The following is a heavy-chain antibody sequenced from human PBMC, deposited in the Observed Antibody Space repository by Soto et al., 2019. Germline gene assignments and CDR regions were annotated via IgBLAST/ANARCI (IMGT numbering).Heavy chain of an antibody. Sequence: GASVKVSCKASGGTFSSYTISWVRQAPGQGLEWMGRIIPILGIANYAQKFQGRVTITADKSTSTAYMELSSLRSEDTAVYYCARVLTGDYYFDYWGQGTLVTVSS. V-gene: IGHV1-69*02. J-gene: IGHJ4*02. CDR2: IIPILGIA. D-gene: IGHD7-27*01. CDR3: ARVLTGDYYFDY. CDR1: GGTFSSYT.